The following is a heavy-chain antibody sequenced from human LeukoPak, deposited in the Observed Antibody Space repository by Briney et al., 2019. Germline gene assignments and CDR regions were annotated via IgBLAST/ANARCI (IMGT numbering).Heavy chain of an antibody. V-gene: IGHV3-30*02. CDR2: IRYDGSNK. D-gene: IGHD2-2*01. J-gene: IGHJ4*02. CDR1: GFTFSSYG. CDR3: AKDIVVVPAAIVEDY. Sequence: GGSLRLSCAASGFTFSSYGMHWVRQAPGKGLEWVAFIRYDGSNKYYADSVKGRFTISRDNSKNTLYLQMNSLRAEDTAVYYCAKDIVVVPAAIVEDYWGQGTLVTVSS.